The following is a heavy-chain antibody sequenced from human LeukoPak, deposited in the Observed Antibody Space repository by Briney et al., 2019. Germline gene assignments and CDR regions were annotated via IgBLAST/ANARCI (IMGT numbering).Heavy chain of an antibody. D-gene: IGHD2-2*01. V-gene: IGHV3-15*01. CDR2: IRSKTDGGTT. CDR3: STDRYCSTTSCSPDYFYMDV. CDR1: GFTFSNAW. J-gene: IGHJ6*03. Sequence: GGSLRLSCAASGFTFSNAWLSWVRQAPGKGLEWIGRIRSKTDGGTTDYAAPVKGRFTISRDDSKNMLYLQMNSLKTEDTAVYYCSTDRYCSTTSCSPDYFYMDVWGKGTTVTVSS.